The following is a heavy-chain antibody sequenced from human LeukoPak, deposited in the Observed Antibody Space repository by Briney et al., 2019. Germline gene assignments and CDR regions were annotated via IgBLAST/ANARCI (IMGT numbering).Heavy chain of an antibody. CDR2: IKQDGSEK. J-gene: IGHJ5*02. CDR3: ARGGYCSPTTCFGFDP. Sequence: GGSLRLSCTASGFTFSNFWMGWVRQAPGKGLEWVANIKQDGSEKYYVDSVKGRFTISRDNAKNSLYLQMNSLRAEDTAMYYCARGGYCSPTTCFGFDPWGQETLVTVSS. V-gene: IGHV3-7*03. CDR1: GFTFSNFW. D-gene: IGHD2-2*01.